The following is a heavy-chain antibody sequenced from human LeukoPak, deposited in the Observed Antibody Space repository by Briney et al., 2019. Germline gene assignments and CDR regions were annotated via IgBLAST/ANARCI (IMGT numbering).Heavy chain of an antibody. J-gene: IGHJ6*02. CDR1: GFTFSSYA. CDR3: AKDREYSGSYRPGPTRYSAGMDV. CDR2: ISGTGGNT. Sequence: GGSLRLSRAASGFTFSSYAMSWVRQAPGKGLEWVSGISGTGGNTYYADSVKGRFTISRDNSKNTLYLQMNSLRAEDTAVFYCAKDREYSGSYRPGPTRYSAGMDVWAQGTTVTVSS. D-gene: IGHD1-26*01. V-gene: IGHV3-23*01.